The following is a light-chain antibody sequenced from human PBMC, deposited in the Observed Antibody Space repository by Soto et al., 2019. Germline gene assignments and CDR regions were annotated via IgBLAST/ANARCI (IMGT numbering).Light chain of an antibody. CDR3: SSYTSTSAPHV. V-gene: IGLV2-14*03. J-gene: IGLJ1*01. CDR2: DVS. CDR1: SSDIGGYDY. Sequence: QSALTQPASVSGFPGQSITISCTGTSSDIGGYDYVSWYQQHPGKAPKLIIYDVSGRPSGVSNRFSGSKSANTASLTISGLQAEDEADYHCSSYTSTSAPHVFGTGTKLTVL.